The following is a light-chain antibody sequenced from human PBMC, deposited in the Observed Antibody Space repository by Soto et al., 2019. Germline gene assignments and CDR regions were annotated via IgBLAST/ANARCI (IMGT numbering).Light chain of an antibody. CDR1: QSVSTY. CDR2: DAS. J-gene: IGKJ5*01. V-gene: IGKV3-11*01. Sequence: EIVLTQSPATLSLSPGERATLSCRASQSVSTYLAWYQQKPGLAPRLLIYDASNRATGIPARFSGSGSGTDFTLTISYPEPEDFAVYYCQQRSTWSLITFGQGTRLEIK. CDR3: QQRSTWSLIT.